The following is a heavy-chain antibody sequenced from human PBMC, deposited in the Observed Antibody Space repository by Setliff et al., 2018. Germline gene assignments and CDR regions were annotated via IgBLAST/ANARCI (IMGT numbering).Heavy chain of an antibody. V-gene: IGHV4-39*07. CDR3: ARDLGHGGDSDY. J-gene: IGHJ4*02. Sequence: PSETLSLTCTVSGDSISSDDYYWGWIRQPPGKGLEWIGSFFYSGSTFYNPSLKSRISISRDTSKNQVSLKLNSVTATDTAGYYCARDLGHGGDSDYWGQGILVTVSS. CDR2: FFYSGST. CDR1: GDSISSDDYY. D-gene: IGHD2-21*02.